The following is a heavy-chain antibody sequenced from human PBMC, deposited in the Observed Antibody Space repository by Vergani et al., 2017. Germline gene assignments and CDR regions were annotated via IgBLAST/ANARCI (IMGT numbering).Heavy chain of an antibody. D-gene: IGHD3-22*01. Sequence: QVQLQESGPGLVTPSETLSLTCTVSGSSISSGYYWGWIRQPPGKGLDWIARIYHSGSTYYNPSLKSRVTISVDTSKNQFSLKLSSVTAADTAVYYCAITEYSSGYYWGQGTLVTVSS. CDR1: GSSISSGYY. CDR2: IYHSGST. CDR3: AITEYSSGYY. J-gene: IGHJ4*02. V-gene: IGHV4-38-2*02.